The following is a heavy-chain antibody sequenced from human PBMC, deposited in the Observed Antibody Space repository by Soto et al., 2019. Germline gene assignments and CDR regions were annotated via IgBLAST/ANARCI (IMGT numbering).Heavy chain of an antibody. D-gene: IGHD3-16*01. Sequence: QVQLVQSGAEVKKPGASVKVSCKASGYTFTSYGISWVRQAPGQGLEWMGWISAYNGNTNYAQKLQGRVTMTTDTATSTGCMGRRGLRSADTAVYYCARDGGGLDYYYYYLGVWGKGTTVTVSS. J-gene: IGHJ6*03. CDR3: ARDGGGLDYYYYYLGV. CDR2: ISAYNGNT. CDR1: GYTFTSYG. V-gene: IGHV1-18*01.